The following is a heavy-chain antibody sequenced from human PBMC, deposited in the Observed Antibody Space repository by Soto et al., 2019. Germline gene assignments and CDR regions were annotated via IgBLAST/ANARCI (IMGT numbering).Heavy chain of an antibody. V-gene: IGHV3-33*01. Sequence: PGGSLRLSCAASGFTFSSYGMHWVRQAPGKGLEWVAVIWYDGSNKYYADSVKGRFTISRDNSKNTLYLQMSSLRAEDTAVYYCARDPVKSPLYYMDVWGKGTTVTVSS. CDR1: GFTFSSYG. CDR2: IWYDGSNK. D-gene: IGHD3-22*01. CDR3: ARDPVKSPLYYMDV. J-gene: IGHJ6*03.